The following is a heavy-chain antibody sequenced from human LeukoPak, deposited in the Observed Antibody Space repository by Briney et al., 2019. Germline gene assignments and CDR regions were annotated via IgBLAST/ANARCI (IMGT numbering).Heavy chain of an antibody. J-gene: IGHJ4*02. V-gene: IGHV4-31*03. CDR3: ARGIPRYDSYYFDY. D-gene: IGHD3-3*01. CDR1: GGSISSGGYY. CDR2: IYYSGST. Sequence: SETLSLTCNVSGGSISSGGYYWSWIRQHPGKGLEWIGYIYYSGSTYYNPSLKSRVTISVDTSKNQFSLKLSSVTAADTAVYYCARGIPRYDSYYFDYWGQGTLVTVSS.